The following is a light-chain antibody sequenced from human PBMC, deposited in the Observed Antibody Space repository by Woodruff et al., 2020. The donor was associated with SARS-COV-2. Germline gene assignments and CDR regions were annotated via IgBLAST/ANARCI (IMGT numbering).Light chain of an antibody. CDR2: QDS. Sequence: ASITCSGDKLGEKYACWYQQKPGQSPVLVIYQDSKRPSGIPERFSGSNSGNTATLTISGTQAMDEADYYCQAWDSSAVVF. CDR3: QAWDSSAVV. V-gene: IGLV3-1*01. J-gene: IGLJ2*01. CDR1: KLGEKY.